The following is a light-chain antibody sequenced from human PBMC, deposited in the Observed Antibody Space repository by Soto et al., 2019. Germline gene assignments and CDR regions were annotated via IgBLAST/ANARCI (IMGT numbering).Light chain of an antibody. CDR1: QSVSSNS. CDR2: GAS. J-gene: IGKJ5*01. V-gene: IGKV3-20*01. CDR3: QQYGSSPIT. Sequence: EIVLTQSPGTLSLSPWERATLSCMASQSVSSNSLAWYHQKPGQAPRLLIYGASSRATGIPDRFSGSGSGTDFTLFISRLEPEDFAVYYCQQYGSSPITFGQGTRLEI.